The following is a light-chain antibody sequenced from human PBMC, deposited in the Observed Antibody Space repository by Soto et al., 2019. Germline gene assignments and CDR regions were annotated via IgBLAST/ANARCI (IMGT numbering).Light chain of an antibody. Sequence: EIVMTQSPGTLSVSPGERATLSCRASQTVYNNLAWYRQKPGQTPRLLIYGASTRATGIAARVSGSGSETEFTLTIPSTQSEDFAVYYCQQYDKWPWTFGPGTKVDIK. CDR3: QQYDKWPWT. CDR1: QTVYNN. J-gene: IGKJ1*01. CDR2: GAS. V-gene: IGKV3-15*01.